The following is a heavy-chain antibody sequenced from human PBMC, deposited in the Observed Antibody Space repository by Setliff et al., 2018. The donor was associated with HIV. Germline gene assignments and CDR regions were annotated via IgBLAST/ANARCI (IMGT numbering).Heavy chain of an antibody. CDR3: ARVYDSSGYYFDF. CDR1: GGSIRSSNW. V-gene: IGHV4-4*02. D-gene: IGHD3-22*01. Sequence: SETLSLTCAVSGGSIRSSNWWSWVRQPPGKGLEWIGEIYHSGSSNYKPSLKSRVTISVDKSKNQFSLKMSTVTAADTAVYYCARVYDSSGYYFDFWGQGTLVTVSS. J-gene: IGHJ4*02. CDR2: IYHSGSS.